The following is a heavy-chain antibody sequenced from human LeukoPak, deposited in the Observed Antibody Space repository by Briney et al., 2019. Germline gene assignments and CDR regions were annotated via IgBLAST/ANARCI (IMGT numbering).Heavy chain of an antibody. CDR2: IYTSGST. Sequence: SETLSLTCTVSGGSISSYYWSWIRQPAGKGLEWIGRIYTSGSTNYNPSLKSRVTMSVDTSKNQFSLKLSSVTAADTAVYYCARGPTIFGVSGATDFDYWGQGTLVTVSS. CDR1: GGSISSYY. CDR3: ARGPTIFGVSGATDFDY. J-gene: IGHJ4*02. V-gene: IGHV4-4*07. D-gene: IGHD3-3*01.